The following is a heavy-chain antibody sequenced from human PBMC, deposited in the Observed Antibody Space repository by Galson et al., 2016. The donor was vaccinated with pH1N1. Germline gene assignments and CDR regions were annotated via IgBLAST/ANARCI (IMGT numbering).Heavy chain of an antibody. CDR1: GGTFSNSA. CDR3: ATAGPLVREILYYSYALDV. D-gene: IGHD3-10*01. Sequence: SVKVSCKASGGTFSNSAISWVRQAPGQGLEWMGGISPIFGSINYAQRFQGRVPITADIFTNTAYMELSSLRSEDTAIYYCATAGPLVREILYYSYALDVWGQGTTVTVS. V-gene: IGHV1-69*06. J-gene: IGHJ6*02. CDR2: ISPIFGSI.